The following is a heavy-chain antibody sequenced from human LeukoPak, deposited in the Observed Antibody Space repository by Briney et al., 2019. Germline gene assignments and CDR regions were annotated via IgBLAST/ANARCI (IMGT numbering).Heavy chain of an antibody. V-gene: IGHV4-38-2*02. Sequence: SETLSLTCSVSGNSISSGYYWGWIRQPPGKGLKWIGSISHSGSTYYNPSLKSRVTISVDTSKNQFSLQLNSVTPEDTAVYYCARGRWDYDFWSGYPSYYYYYMDVWGKGTTVTVSS. D-gene: IGHD3-3*01. J-gene: IGHJ6*03. CDR2: ISHSGST. CDR1: GNSISSGYY. CDR3: ARGRWDYDFWSGYPSYYYYYMDV.